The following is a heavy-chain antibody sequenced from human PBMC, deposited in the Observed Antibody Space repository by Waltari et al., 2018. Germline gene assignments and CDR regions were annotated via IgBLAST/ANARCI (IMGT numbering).Heavy chain of an antibody. Sequence: QVQLVESGGGVVQPGRSLRLSCAASGFTFSSYGMHWVRQAPGKGLEWVSVIYSGGSTYYADSVKGRFTISRDNSKNTLYLQMNSLRAEDTAVYYCARDSSSGYSYGMDVWGQGTTVTVSS. V-gene: IGHV3-NL1*01. J-gene: IGHJ6*02. CDR2: IYSGGST. CDR3: ARDSSSGYSYGMDV. D-gene: IGHD3-22*01. CDR1: GFTFSSYG.